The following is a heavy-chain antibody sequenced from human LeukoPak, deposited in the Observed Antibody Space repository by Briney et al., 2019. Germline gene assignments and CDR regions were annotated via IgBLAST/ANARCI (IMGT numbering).Heavy chain of an antibody. J-gene: IGHJ3*02. D-gene: IGHD1-14*01. CDR2: INPNSGGT. CDR3: ASSPINDAFDI. V-gene: IGHV1-2*02. Sequence: ASVEVSCKASGYTFTSYGISWVRQAPGQGLEWMGWINPNSGGTNYAQKFQGRVTMTRDTSISTAYMELSRLRSDDTAVYYCASSPINDAFDIWGQGTMVTVSS. CDR1: GYTFTSYG.